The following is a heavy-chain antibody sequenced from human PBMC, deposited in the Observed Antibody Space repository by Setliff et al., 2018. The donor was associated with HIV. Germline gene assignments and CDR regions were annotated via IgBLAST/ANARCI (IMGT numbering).Heavy chain of an antibody. CDR3: ARDHWVAGLDY. J-gene: IGHJ4*02. V-gene: IGHV3-74*03. CDR2: ISPDGSST. D-gene: IGHD6-19*01. Sequence: GGSLRLSCAGSGFSFSSNWIHWVRQTAGKGLLWVSRISPDGSSTMYADSVKGRFTISRDNAANTLYLQVDGLRGEDSAVYYCARDHWVAGLDYWGQGTLVTVSS. CDR1: GFSFSSNW.